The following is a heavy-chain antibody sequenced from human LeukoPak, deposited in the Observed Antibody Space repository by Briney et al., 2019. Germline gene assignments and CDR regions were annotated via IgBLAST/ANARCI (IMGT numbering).Heavy chain of an antibody. D-gene: IGHD3-16*02. Sequence: GRSLRLSCAASGFTFSSYGMHWVRQAPGKGLEWVAVIWYDGSNKYYADSVKGRFTISRDNAKNSLYLQMNSLRAEDTAVYYCAKDDYVWGSYRPIDYWGQGTLVTVSS. CDR2: IWYDGSNK. J-gene: IGHJ4*02. CDR3: AKDDYVWGSYRPIDY. V-gene: IGHV3-33*06. CDR1: GFTFSSYG.